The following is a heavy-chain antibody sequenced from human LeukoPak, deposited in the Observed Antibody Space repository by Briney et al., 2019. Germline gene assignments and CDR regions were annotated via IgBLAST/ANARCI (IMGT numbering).Heavy chain of an antibody. V-gene: IGHV1-2*02. J-gene: IGHJ4*02. CDR1: GYTFTGYY. CDR3: ARGQYYYGSGSYVFDY. D-gene: IGHD3-10*01. Sequence: ASVKVSCKASGYTFTGYYMHWVRQAPGQGLEWMGWINPNSGGTNYAQKFQGRVTMTRDMSISTAYMEMSRLRSDDTAVYYCARGQYYYGSGSYVFDYWGQGTLVTVSS. CDR2: INPNSGGT.